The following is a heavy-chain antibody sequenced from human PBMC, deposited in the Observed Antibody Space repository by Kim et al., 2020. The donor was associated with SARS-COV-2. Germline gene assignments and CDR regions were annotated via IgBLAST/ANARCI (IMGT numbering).Heavy chain of an antibody. CDR1: GGSISSGGYS. Sequence: SETLSLTCAVSGGSISSGGYSWSWIRQPPGKGLEWIGYIYHSGSTYYNPSLKSRVTISVDRSKNQFSLKLSSVTAADTAVYYCARAKSGVVPAAIRVGWFDPWGQGTLVTVSS. CDR3: ARAKSGVVPAAIRVGWFDP. J-gene: IGHJ5*02. V-gene: IGHV4-30-2*01. D-gene: IGHD2-2*02. CDR2: IYHSGST.